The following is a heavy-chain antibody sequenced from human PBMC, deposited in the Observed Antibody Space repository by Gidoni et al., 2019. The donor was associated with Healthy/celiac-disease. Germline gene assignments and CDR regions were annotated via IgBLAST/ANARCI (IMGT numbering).Heavy chain of an antibody. CDR1: GGSIRSYY. V-gene: IGHV4-59*01. CDR3: ARGYYDILTGLNWFDP. CDR2: IYYSGST. D-gene: IGHD3-9*01. J-gene: IGHJ5*02. Sequence: QVQLQASGPGLVKPSETLSLTCTVSGGSIRSYYWSWIRQPPGKGLEWIGYIYYSGSTNYNPSLKSRVTISVDTSKNQFSLKLSSVTAADTAVYYCARGYYDILTGLNWFDPWGQGTLVTVSS.